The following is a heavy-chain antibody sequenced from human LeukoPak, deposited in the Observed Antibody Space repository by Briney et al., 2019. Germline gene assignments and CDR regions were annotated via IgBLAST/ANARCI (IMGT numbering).Heavy chain of an antibody. V-gene: IGHV4-34*01. J-gene: IGHJ4*03. CDR3: ARGPTISETGYFDF. CDR2: INHRGDT. Sequence: PSETLSLTCAVYGGSFSTYYWSWIRQSPGKGLEWIAEINHRGDTNYNPSVKSRVTISVDTSKNQFSLKVRSLTAADTAVYYCARGPTISETGYFDFWGQGALVTVSS. D-gene: IGHD1-1*01. CDR1: GGSFSTYY.